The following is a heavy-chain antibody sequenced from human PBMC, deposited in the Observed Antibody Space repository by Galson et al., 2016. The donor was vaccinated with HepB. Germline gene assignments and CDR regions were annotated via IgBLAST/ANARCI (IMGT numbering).Heavy chain of an antibody. CDR3: ARDGISSLDQ. CDR1: GFTFSKYA. D-gene: IGHD2/OR15-2a*01. J-gene: IGHJ4*02. Sequence: SLRLSCAASGFTFSKYALHWVRQAPGKGLDWVALITPEGTDTYYADAVKGRFTISSDNSKNTLSLQMNSLRAEDTAIYYCARDGISSLDQWGQGILVTVSS. CDR2: ITPEGTDT. V-gene: IGHV3-30*04.